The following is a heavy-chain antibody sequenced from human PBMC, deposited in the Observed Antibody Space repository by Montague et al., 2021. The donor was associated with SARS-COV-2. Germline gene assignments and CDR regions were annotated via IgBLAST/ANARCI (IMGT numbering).Heavy chain of an antibody. J-gene: IGHJ6*02. Sequence: SETLSLTCTVSGGSISSYYWNWIRQSPGKGLEWIGYINYSGSANYNPSLKSRVTISVDTSKNQLSLNLSSVTAADTAVYYCARRGVVVIPAVVEHYYGMDVWGQGTTVTVSS. V-gene: IGHV4-59*01. D-gene: IGHD2-2*01. CDR2: INYSGSA. CDR3: ARRGVVVIPAVVEHYYGMDV. CDR1: GGSISSYY.